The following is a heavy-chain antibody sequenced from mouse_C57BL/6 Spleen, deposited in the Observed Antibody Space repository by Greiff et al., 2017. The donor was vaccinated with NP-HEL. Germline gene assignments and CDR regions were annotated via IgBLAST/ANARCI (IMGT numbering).Heavy chain of an antibody. CDR1: GYTFTDYE. CDR2: IDPETGGT. J-gene: IGHJ3*01. CDR3: TREEYDYEGAWFAY. Sequence: QVQLQQSGAELVRPGASVTLSCKASGYTFTDYEMHWVKQTPVHGLEWIGAIDPETGGTAYNQKFKGKAILTADKSSSTAYMELRSLTSEDSAVYYCTREEYDYEGAWFAYWGQGTLVTVSA. V-gene: IGHV1-15*01. D-gene: IGHD2-4*01.